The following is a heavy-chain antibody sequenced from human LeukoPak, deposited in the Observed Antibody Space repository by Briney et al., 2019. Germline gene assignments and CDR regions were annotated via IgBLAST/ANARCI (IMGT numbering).Heavy chain of an antibody. V-gene: IGHV1-69*01. CDR3: AITYYYGSGSDQGWWFDP. Sequence: SVKVSCKASGGTFSSYAINWVRQAPGQGLEWMGGIIAIFDTGNYAQKFQGRVTITADESTSTAYMELSSLRSEDTAVYYCAITYYYGSGSDQGWWFDPWGQGTLITVSS. D-gene: IGHD3-10*01. CDR1: GGTFSSYA. J-gene: IGHJ5*02. CDR2: IIAIFDTG.